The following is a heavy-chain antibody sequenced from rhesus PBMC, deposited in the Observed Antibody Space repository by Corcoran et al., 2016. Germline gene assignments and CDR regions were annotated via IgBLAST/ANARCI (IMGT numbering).Heavy chain of an antibody. CDR3: ARGDWNCFDY. Sequence: QVQLQESGPGVVKPSETLSLTCAVSGYSISSGYDWSWIRQPPGKGLEWIGYIYGSSGSTNYNPSLKNRVTISKDTSKNQCSLKLSSVTAADTAVYYCARGDWNCFDYWGQGVLVTVSS. J-gene: IGHJ4*01. CDR2: IYGSSGST. D-gene: IGHD3-3*01. V-gene: IGHV4-76*01. CDR1: GYSISSGYD.